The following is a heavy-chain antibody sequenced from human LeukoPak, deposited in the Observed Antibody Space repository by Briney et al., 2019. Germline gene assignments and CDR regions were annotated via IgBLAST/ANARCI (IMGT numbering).Heavy chain of an antibody. CDR3: AKDLPMITFGGVTSGYYFDY. CDR2: ISYDGSNK. CDR1: GFTFSSYA. D-gene: IGHD3-16*01. J-gene: IGHJ4*02. Sequence: GRFLRLSCAASGFTFSSYAMHWVRQAPGKGLEWVAVISYDGSNKYYADSVKGRFTISRDNSKNTLYLQMNSLRAEDTAVYYCAKDLPMITFGGVTSGYYFDYWGQGTLVTVSS. V-gene: IGHV3-30-3*01.